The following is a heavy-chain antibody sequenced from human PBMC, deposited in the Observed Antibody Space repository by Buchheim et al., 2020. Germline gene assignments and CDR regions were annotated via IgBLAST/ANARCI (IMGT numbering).Heavy chain of an antibody. CDR2: ISNDGSNT. CDR1: GFIFSSYG. J-gene: IGHJ4*02. CDR3: AKEIYYSDSSASIDY. D-gene: IGHD3-22*01. Sequence: QVQLVESGGGVVPPGRSLRVSCAASGFIFSSYGMHWVRQAPGKGLEWVAVISNDGSNTYYADSVKGRITISRDNSKNTLYLQMNSLRPEDTAVYYCAKEIYYSDSSASIDYWGQGTL. V-gene: IGHV3-30*18.